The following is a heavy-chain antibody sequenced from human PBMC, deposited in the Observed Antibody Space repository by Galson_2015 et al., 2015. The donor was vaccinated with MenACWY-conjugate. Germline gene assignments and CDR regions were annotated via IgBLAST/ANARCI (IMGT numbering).Heavy chain of an antibody. Sequence: SVKVSCKASGYTFTSYYMHWVRQAPGQGLEWMGIINPSGGSTSYAQKFQGRVTMTRDTSTSTVYMELSSLRSEDTAVYYCARHVAAAGTGAGVDYWGQGTLVTVSS. J-gene: IGHJ4*02. V-gene: IGHV1-46*01. D-gene: IGHD6-13*01. CDR1: GYTFTSYY. CDR3: ARHVAAAGTGAGVDY. CDR2: INPSGGST.